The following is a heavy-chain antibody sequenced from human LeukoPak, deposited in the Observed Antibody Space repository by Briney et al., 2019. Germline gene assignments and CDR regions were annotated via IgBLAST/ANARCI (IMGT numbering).Heavy chain of an antibody. CDR2: IYTNGGA. CDR3: ARXXPGY. V-gene: IGHV4-61*02. CDR1: GGSVTSGNYY. J-gene: IGHJ4*02. Sequence: SQTLSLTCTVSGGSVTSGNYYWNWIRQPAGKGLEWIGRIYTNGGASYNPSLKSRVTISIDASKNQFSLKLRSVTAADTAVYYCARXXPGYWGQGILVTVSS.